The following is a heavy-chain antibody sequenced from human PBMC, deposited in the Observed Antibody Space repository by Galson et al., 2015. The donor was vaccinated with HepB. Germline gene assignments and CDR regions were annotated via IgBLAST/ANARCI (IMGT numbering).Heavy chain of an antibody. CDR1: GFTFSNYG. D-gene: IGHD2-2*01. V-gene: IGHV3-23*01. CDR2: ISGASSTT. Sequence: SLRLSCAASGFTFSNYGMSWVRQAPGKGLEWVAAISGASSTTYYADSVRGRFTISRDNAKKTLYLLMNSLGVEDTAVYYCAKDPPIVPAHHFDYWGQGTLVTVSS. CDR3: AKDPPIVPAHHFDY. J-gene: IGHJ4*02.